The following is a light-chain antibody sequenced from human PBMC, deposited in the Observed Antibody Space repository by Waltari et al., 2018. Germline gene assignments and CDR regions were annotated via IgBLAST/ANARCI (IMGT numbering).Light chain of an antibody. CDR1: QSVGRS. CDR2: GTS. Sequence: EILLTQSPGTLPLSPGESATLSCRASQSVGRSLAWYQQKPGQPPRLLIYGTSNRATGTPDRFSGGGSGTDFSLTISRLEPEDVAVYYCQHYVSLPVTFGQGTKVEIK. V-gene: IGKV3-20*01. CDR3: QHYVSLPVT. J-gene: IGKJ1*01.